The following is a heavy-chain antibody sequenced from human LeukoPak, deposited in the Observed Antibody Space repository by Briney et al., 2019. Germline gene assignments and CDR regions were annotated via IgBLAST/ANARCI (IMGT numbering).Heavy chain of an antibody. V-gene: IGHV4-61*02. Sequence: SETLSLTCTVSGGSISSGSYYWSWIRQPAGKGLEWIGRIYTSGSTNYNPSLKSRVTISVDTSKNQFSLKLSSVTAADTAVYYCARDRGTIFGVVTQAAFDIWGQGTMVTVSS. CDR3: ARDRGTIFGVVTQAAFDI. CDR2: IYTSGST. D-gene: IGHD3-3*01. CDR1: GGSISSGSYY. J-gene: IGHJ3*02.